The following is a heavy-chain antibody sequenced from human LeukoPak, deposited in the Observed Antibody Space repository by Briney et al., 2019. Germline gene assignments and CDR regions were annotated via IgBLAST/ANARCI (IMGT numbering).Heavy chain of an antibody. CDR2: ISSSSSYI. J-gene: IGHJ4*02. CDR3: TRDGYYDFWSGSPFDY. V-gene: IGHV3-21*01. CDR1: GFTFSSYS. D-gene: IGHD3-3*01. Sequence: PGGSLRLSCAASGFTFSSYSMNWVRQAPGEGLEWVSSISSSSSYIYYADSVKGRFTISRDNAKNSLYLRMNSLRAEDTAVYYCTRDGYYDFWSGSPFDYWGQGTLVTVSS.